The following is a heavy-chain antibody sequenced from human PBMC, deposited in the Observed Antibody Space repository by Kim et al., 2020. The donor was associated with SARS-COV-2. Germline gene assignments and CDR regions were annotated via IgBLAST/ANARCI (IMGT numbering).Heavy chain of an antibody. CDR2: IYYSGNT. V-gene: IGHV4-59*08. D-gene: IGHD4-17*01. CDR3: ARHSDYGGNFLY. CDR1: GGSIGTYY. Sequence: SETLSLTCTVSGGSIGTYYWSWIRQPPGKGLEWIGYIYYSGNTNCNPSLKSRVTISVDTSKNQFSLKLRSVTAADTAVYYCARHSDYGGNFLYWGQGTLV. J-gene: IGHJ4*02.